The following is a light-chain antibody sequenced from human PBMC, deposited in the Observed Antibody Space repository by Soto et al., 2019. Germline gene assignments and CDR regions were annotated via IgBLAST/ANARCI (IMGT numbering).Light chain of an antibody. V-gene: IGKV1-39*01. CDR1: ESINRH. Sequence: DIQMTQSPSSLSASVGDRVTITCRASESINRHLNWYQQQPGRAHKLLIYAASSLQNGVPSRFRGGGSGTDFTLIITNLQPEDFATDYCQQSYTALSITFGQGTRLEIK. CDR3: QQSYTALSIT. CDR2: AAS. J-gene: IGKJ5*01.